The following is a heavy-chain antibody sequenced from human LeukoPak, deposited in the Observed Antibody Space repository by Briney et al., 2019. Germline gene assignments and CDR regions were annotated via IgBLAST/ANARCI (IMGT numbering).Heavy chain of an antibody. D-gene: IGHD3-9*01. J-gene: IGHJ4*02. CDR1: GFTFSSYA. CDR3: AKGAYYDILTGYSLPYFDY. Sequence: PGGSLRLSCAASGFTFSSYAMSWVRQAPGKGLEWVSAISGSGGSTYYADSVKGRFTICRDNSKNTLYLQMNSLRAEDTAVYYCAKGAYYDILTGYSLPYFDYWGQGTLVTVSS. CDR2: ISGSGGST. V-gene: IGHV3-23*01.